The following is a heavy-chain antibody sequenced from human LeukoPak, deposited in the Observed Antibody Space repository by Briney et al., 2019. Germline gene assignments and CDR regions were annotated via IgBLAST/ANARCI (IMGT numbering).Heavy chain of an antibody. CDR2: IKSKTDGGTT. D-gene: IGHD3-9*01. CDR3: TTWVRSGYDILTGYYNGAFDI. V-gene: IGHV3-15*01. J-gene: IGHJ3*02. CDR1: GFTFSNAW. Sequence: GGSLRLSCAASGFTFSNAWMSWVRQAPGKGLEWVGRIKSKTDGGTTDYAAPVKGRFTISRDDSKNTLYLQMNSLKTGDTAVYYCTTWVRSGYDILTGYYNGAFDIWGQGTMVTVSS.